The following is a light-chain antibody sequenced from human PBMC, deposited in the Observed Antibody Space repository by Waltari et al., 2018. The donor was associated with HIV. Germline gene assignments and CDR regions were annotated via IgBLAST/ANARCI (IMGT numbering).Light chain of an antibody. CDR2: EDN. CDR1: SGRIASNY. V-gene: IGLV6-57*02. J-gene: IGLJ3*02. Sequence: NLMLTQPHSVSESPGKTVTISCTGSSGRIASNYVQWYQQRPGRAPTTVIVEDNQISSVVPDRFSSSIDSSSNSASLTISRLKTEDDADYYCQSFDGITAVFGGGTKLTVL. CDR3: QSFDGITAV.